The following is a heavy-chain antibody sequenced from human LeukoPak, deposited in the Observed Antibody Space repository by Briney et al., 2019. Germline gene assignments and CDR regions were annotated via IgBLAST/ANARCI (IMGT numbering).Heavy chain of an antibody. CDR3: AREGDGSSPSVIYFDY. Sequence: PSLKVSCKTSGYTFTSYGISWVRQAPGQGLEWMGWINSNSGGTNYAQKFQGRVTMTRDTSISTAYMELRRLRSDDTAVYYCAREGDGSSPSVIYFDYWGQGTLVTVSS. D-gene: IGHD1-26*01. CDR2: INSNSGGT. J-gene: IGHJ4*02. CDR1: GYTFTSYG. V-gene: IGHV1-2*02.